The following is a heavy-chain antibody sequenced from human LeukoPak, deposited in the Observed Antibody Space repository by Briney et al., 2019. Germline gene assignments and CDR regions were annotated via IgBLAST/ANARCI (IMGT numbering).Heavy chain of an antibody. J-gene: IGHJ4*02. CDR1: GGSITTTNY. Sequence: SETLSLTCGVSGGSITTTNYWSWVRQPPGGGLEWIGEISLAGRTRYNPSLQSRVHISIDESKNHLYLNLASVTAADTAVYYCSRESGPFCPFGHWGQGTPVAVTS. CDR3: SRESGPFCPFGH. V-gene: IGHV4-4*02. D-gene: IGHD1-26*01. CDR2: ISLAGRT.